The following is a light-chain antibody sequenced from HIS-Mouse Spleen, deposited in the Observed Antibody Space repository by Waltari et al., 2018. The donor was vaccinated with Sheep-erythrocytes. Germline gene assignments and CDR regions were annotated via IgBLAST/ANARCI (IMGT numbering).Light chain of an antibody. CDR3: QQYGSSLRT. V-gene: IGKV3-20*01. CDR1: QSVSSRY. CDR2: GAS. J-gene: IGKJ1*01. Sequence: IVLTQSPGTLSLSPGERAPLPRRASQSVSSRYLAGYQQKPGQAPRHLIYGASSKDTGIPDWVHGSGSGSGFTFTIRRLEPQDFSVNYCQQYGSSLRTFGQGTKVEIK.